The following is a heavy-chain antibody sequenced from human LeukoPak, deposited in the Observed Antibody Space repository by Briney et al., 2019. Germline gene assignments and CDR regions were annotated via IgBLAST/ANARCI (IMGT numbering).Heavy chain of an antibody. J-gene: IGHJ4*02. D-gene: IGHD5-24*01. V-gene: IGHV4-4*07. CDR1: GGSMSRYY. Sequence: SETLSLTCTVSGGSMSRYYWNWIRQPAGKGLEWIGRLYISGTSNYNPSLKSRVSISVDKSKNQFSLKLTSVTAADTAVYYCVRGDGFNFDYWGQGTLVTVSS. CDR3: VRGDGFNFDY. CDR2: LYISGTS.